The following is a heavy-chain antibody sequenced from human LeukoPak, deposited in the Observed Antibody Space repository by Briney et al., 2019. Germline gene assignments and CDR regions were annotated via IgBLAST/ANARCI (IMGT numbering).Heavy chain of an antibody. CDR2: INHSGST. Sequence: PSETLSLTCAVYGGSFSGYYWSWIRQPPGKGLEWIGEINHSGSTNYNPSLKSRVTISVDTSKNQFSLKLSSVTAADTAVYYCARGRGFDYWGQGTLVTVFS. D-gene: IGHD5-12*01. V-gene: IGHV4-34*01. CDR1: GGSFSGYY. J-gene: IGHJ4*02. CDR3: ARGRGFDY.